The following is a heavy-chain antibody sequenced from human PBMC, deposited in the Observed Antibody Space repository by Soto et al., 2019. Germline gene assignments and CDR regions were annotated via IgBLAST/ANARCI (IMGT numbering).Heavy chain of an antibody. Sequence: QVQLQESGPGLVKPSQTLSLTCTVSGGSISTGGYYWNWIRQHPGKGLEWIGYFYYSGSTYYNPSLKSRVTISVNTSKNQFSLKLSSVTAAATAVYSCARSVFPWGQGTLDTVSS. J-gene: IGHJ5*02. CDR2: FYYSGST. CDR1: GGSISTGGYY. V-gene: IGHV4-31*03. CDR3: ARSVFP.